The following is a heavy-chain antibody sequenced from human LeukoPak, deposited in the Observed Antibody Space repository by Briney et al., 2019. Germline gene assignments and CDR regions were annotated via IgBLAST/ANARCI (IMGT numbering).Heavy chain of an antibody. CDR3: ARGPGYSSGWYVLSVDY. D-gene: IGHD6-19*01. Sequence: GGSLRLSCAASGFTFSSYAMHWVRQAPGKGLEWVAVISYDGSIKYYADSVKGRFTTSRDNSKNMLYLQMNSLSAEDTAVYYRARGPGYSSGWYVLSVDYWGQGTLVTVSS. J-gene: IGHJ4*02. V-gene: IGHV3-30-3*01. CDR1: GFTFSSYA. CDR2: ISYDGSIK.